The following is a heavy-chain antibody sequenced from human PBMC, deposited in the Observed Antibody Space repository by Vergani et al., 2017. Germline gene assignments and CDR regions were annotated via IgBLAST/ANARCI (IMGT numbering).Heavy chain of an antibody. Sequence: EVHLVESGGGLVQPGRSLRLSCSGSGFTLGDYAMTWVRQAPGKGLEWGACIWSKPYGGTTEYAASVKGRFTISRDDPKSIAFLQMSSLKAADTAVYYCTRARLNDSYAYFDYWGQGTLVTVSP. CDR2: IWSKPYGGTT. D-gene: IGHD3-16*01. J-gene: IGHJ4*02. V-gene: IGHV3-49*04. CDR1: GFTLGDYA. CDR3: TRARLNDSYAYFDY.